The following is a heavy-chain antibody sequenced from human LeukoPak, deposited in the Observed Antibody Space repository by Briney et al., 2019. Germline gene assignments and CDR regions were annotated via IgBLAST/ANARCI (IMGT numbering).Heavy chain of an antibody. CDR3: ARDMVRGAPGGYYYGMDV. Sequence: PGGSLRLSCAASGFTFSSYSMNWVRQAPGKGLEWVSSISSSSSYIYYADSVKGRFTISRDNAKNSLYLQMNSLRAEDTAVYYCARDMVRGAPGGYYYGMDVWGQGTTVTVSS. V-gene: IGHV3-21*01. D-gene: IGHD3-10*01. CDR2: ISSSSSYI. J-gene: IGHJ6*02. CDR1: GFTFSSYS.